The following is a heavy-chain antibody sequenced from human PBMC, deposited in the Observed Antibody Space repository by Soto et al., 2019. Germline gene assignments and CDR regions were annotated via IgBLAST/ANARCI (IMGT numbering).Heavy chain of an antibody. Sequence: ASVNVSCKASGYTFTGYFVHWVRQAPGQGLEWMGWINPNSGGTNYAKKFQDWVTLTRDTSTTTVYMELSSLSSADTAVYYCARDGNYARLDYGLDVWGQGTTVTVSS. J-gene: IGHJ6*02. D-gene: IGHD1-7*01. V-gene: IGHV1-2*04. CDR1: GYTFTGYF. CDR2: INPNSGGT. CDR3: ARDGNYARLDYGLDV.